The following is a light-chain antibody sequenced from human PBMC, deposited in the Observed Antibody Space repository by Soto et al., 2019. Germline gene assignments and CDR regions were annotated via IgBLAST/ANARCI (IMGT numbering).Light chain of an antibody. Sequence: DIQMTQSPSTLSASVGDRVTITCRASQSISSWLAWYQQKPGKAPKLLIYKASSLESGVPSRFSGSGSGTVFTLTISSLPTDDFALYYCQQYHSLWTFGQGTKVEIK. CDR1: QSISSW. CDR2: KAS. V-gene: IGKV1-5*03. J-gene: IGKJ1*01. CDR3: QQYHSLWT.